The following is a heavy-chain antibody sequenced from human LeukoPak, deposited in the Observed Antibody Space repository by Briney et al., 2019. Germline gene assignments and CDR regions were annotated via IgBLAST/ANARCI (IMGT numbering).Heavy chain of an antibody. V-gene: IGHV3-7*01. J-gene: IGHJ6*03. Sequence: GGSLRLSCAVSGFTFSRYWMAWVRQAPGKGLEWVANINQDGSEIHYVDSVKGRFTISRDNAENSLYLQMNSLRAEDTAVYHCAWDYSHYMDVWGKGTTVTVSS. CDR2: INQDGSEI. CDR1: GFTFSRYW. CDR3: AWDYSHYMDV.